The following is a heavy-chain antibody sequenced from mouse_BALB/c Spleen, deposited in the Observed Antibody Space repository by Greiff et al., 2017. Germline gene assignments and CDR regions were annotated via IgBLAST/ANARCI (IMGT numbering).Heavy chain of an antibody. CDR3: VRHGDYYGYNWYFDV. D-gene: IGHD1-2*01. J-gene: IGHJ1*01. CDR1: GFTFNTYA. V-gene: IGHV10-1*02. CDR2: IRSKSNNYAT. Sequence: EVQVVESGGGLVQPKGSLKLSCAASGFTFNTYAMNWVRQAPGKGLEWVARIRSKSNNYATYYADSVKDRFTISRDDSQSMLYLQMNNLKTEDTAMYYCVRHGDYYGYNWYFDVWGAGTTVTVSS.